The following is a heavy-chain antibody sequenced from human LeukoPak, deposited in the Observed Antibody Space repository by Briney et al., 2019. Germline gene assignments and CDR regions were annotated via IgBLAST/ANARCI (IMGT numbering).Heavy chain of an antibody. J-gene: IGHJ4*02. CDR3: AKDDVVWGSYRNNDY. D-gene: IGHD3-16*02. V-gene: IGHV3-53*01. CDR1: GFTVSSNY. CDR2: IYSGGST. Sequence: PGGSLRLSCAASGFTVSSNYMSWVRQAPGKGLEWVSVIYSGGSTYYADSVKGRFTISRDNSKNTLYLQMNSLRAEDTAVYYCAKDDVVWGSYRNNDYWGQGTLVTVSS.